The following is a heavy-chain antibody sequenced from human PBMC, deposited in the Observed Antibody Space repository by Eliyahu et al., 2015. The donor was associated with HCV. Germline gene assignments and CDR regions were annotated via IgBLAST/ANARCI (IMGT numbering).Heavy chain of an antibody. V-gene: IGHV3-74*01. CDR2: INSDGTNT. CDR1: EFSLSAYW. J-gene: IGHJ4*02. Sequence: EVQVVESGGGLVQPGGSLXLXCEASEFSLSAYWVHWVXQAPGKGLVWVSRINSDGTNTRYADSVKGRFTISRDYAKNVVYLQMGSLRVEDTAMYYCGTDPSTRDGYYLGQGTLVTVSS. D-gene: IGHD5-24*01. CDR3: GTDPSTRDGYY.